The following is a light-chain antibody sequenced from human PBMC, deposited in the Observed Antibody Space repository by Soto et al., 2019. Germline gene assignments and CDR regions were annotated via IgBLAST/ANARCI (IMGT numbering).Light chain of an antibody. J-gene: IGLJ2*01. CDR3: LLSYSGAHVV. CDR2: DTS. CDR1: TGAVTSGHY. Sequence: QAVVTQEPSLTVSPGGTVTLTCGSSTGAVTSGHYPYWFQQKPGQAPRTLIYDTSNKHSWTPARFSGSLLGGKAALTLSGAQPEDEAEYYCLLSYSGAHVVFGGGTEFTVL. V-gene: IGLV7-46*01.